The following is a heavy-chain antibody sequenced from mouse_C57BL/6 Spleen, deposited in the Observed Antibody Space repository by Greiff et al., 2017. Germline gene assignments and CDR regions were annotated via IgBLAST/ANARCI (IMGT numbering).Heavy chain of an antibody. D-gene: IGHD1-1*01. Sequence: QVQLQQSGAELVRPGASVKMSCKASGYTFTSYNMHWVKQTPRQGLDWIGAIYPGNGDTSYNQKFKGKATLTVDKSSSTAYMQLSSLTSEDSAVYFCARPLGYDGSSPAWFAYWGQGTLVTVSA. V-gene: IGHV1-12*01. CDR3: ARPLGYDGSSPAWFAY. J-gene: IGHJ3*01. CDR2: IYPGNGDT. CDR1: GYTFTSYN.